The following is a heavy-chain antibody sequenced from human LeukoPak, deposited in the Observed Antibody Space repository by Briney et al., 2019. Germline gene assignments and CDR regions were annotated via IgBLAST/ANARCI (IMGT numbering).Heavy chain of an antibody. CDR3: ARSSGSYYKGVGYFDY. CDR2: IYYSGST. CDR1: GGSISSYY. D-gene: IGHD3-10*01. V-gene: IGHV4-59*01. Sequence: PSGTLPLTCTVSGGSISSYYWSWIRQPPGKGLEWIGYIYYSGSTNYNPSLKSRVTISVDTSKNQFSLKLSSVTAADTAVYYCARSSGSYYKGVGYFDYWGQGTLVTVSS. J-gene: IGHJ4*02.